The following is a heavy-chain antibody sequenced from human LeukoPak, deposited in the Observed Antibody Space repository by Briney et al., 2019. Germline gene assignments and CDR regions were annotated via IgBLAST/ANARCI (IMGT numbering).Heavy chain of an antibody. D-gene: IGHD3-22*01. CDR1: GASISSADYS. V-gene: IGHV4-31*03. CDR2: IYYSGST. J-gene: IGHJ5*02. Sequence: PSQTLSLTCTASGASISSADYSWSWVRQHPGQGLEWIGYIYYSGSTHYNPSLKSRVTISVDTSKNQFSLKLTSVTAADTAVYYCAREFPENYYDSSTYYSWFDPWGQGTLVTVSS. CDR3: AREFPENYYDSSTYYSWFDP.